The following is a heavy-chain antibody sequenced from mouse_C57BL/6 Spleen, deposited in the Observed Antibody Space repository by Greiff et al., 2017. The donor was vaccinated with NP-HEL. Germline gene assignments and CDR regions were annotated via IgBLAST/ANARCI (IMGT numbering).Heavy chain of an antibody. J-gene: IGHJ3*01. D-gene: IGHD1-1*01. CDR2: IDPNSGGT. CDR1: GYTFTSYW. V-gene: IGHV1-72*01. CDR3: ARSGDITTVVDAWFAY. Sequence: QVQLQQPGAELVKPGASVKLSCKASGYTFTSYWMHWVKQRPGRGLEWIGRIDPNSGGTKYNEKLKSKATLTVDKPSSTAYMQLSSLTSEDSAVYYCARSGDITTVVDAWFAYWGQGTLVTVSA.